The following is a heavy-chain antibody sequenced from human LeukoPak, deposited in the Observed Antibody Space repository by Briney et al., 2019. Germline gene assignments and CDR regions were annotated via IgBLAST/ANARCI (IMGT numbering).Heavy chain of an antibody. CDR1: GGPFSGYY. J-gene: IGHJ6*03. D-gene: IGHD1-14*01. CDR3: AKPGGFFLYYMDV. Sequence: SETLSLTCAVSGGPFSGYYWTWIRHSPGRGLEWIGEIDHSGGTHNNPSLRSRVTISVATSKSQFSLKLTSVTAADTGVYYCAKPGGFFLYYMDVWGKGTTVTVSS. V-gene: IGHV4-34*01. CDR2: IDHSGGT.